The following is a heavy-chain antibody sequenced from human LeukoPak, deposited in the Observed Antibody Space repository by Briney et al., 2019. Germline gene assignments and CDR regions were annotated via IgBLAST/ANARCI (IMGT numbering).Heavy chain of an antibody. CDR2: IDYSGST. V-gene: IGHV4-59*08. CDR1: GGSISSYY. D-gene: IGHD3-16*01. Sequence: SETLSLTCTVSGGSISSYYWSWIRQPPGKGLEWIGYIDYSGSTNYNPSLKSRVTISVDTSKNQFSLKLSSVTAADTAVYYCARRNGGPWGQGTLGTVSS. CDR3: ARRNGGP. J-gene: IGHJ5*02.